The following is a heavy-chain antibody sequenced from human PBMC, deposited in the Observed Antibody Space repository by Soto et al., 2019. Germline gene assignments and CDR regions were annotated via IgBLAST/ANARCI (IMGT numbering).Heavy chain of an antibody. D-gene: IGHD1-20*01. Sequence: SETLSLTCTVFGFSITRYYWTWILQPPVKGLEWIGDIYYSGSPNYNPSLKSRVTISVATAKTQFSLKLSSVNAADPLVYYRARVNWYYHSMVVWGNGTTVTVSS. CDR3: ARVNWYYHSMVV. CDR2: IYYSGSP. J-gene: IGHJ6*03. V-gene: IGHV4-59*08. CDR1: GFSITRYY.